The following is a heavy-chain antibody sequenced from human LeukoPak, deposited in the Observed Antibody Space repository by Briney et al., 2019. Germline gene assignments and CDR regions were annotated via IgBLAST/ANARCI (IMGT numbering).Heavy chain of an antibody. J-gene: IGHJ6*03. D-gene: IGHD1-1*01. V-gene: IGHV3-33*06. CDR2: IWYDGSNK. CDR3: AKMNGYMDV. CDR1: GFTFSSYG. Sequence: GGSLRLSCAASGFTFSSYGMHWVRQAPGKGLEWVAVIWYDGSNKYYADSVKGRFTISRDNSKNTLYLEMNSLRAEDTAVYYCAKMNGYMDVWGKGTTVTVSS.